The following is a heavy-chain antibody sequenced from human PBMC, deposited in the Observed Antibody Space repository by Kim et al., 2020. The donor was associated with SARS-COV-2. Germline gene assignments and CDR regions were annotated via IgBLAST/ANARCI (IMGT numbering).Heavy chain of an antibody. V-gene: IGHV3-15*01. CDR3: HPTTVVTPHDAFDI. D-gene: IGHD2-21*02. CDR2: IKSKTDGGTT. Sequence: GGSLRLSCAASGFTFSNAWMSWVRQAPGKGLEWVGRIKSKTDGGTTDYAAPVKGRFTISRDDSKNTLYLQMNSLKTEDTAVYYCHPTTVVTPHDAFDIWGQGTMVTVSS. J-gene: IGHJ3*02. CDR1: GFTFSNAW.